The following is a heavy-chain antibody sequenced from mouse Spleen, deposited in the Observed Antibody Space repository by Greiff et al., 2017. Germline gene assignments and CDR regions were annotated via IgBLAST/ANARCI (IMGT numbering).Heavy chain of an antibody. CDR2: IYPRSGNT. Sequence: QVQLQQSGAELARPGASVKLSCKASGYTFTSYGISWVKQRTGQGLEWIGEIYPRSGNTYYNEKFKGKATLTADKSSSTAYMELRSLTSEDSAVYFCARSGNYEDYYAMDYWGQGTSVTVSS. CDR3: ARSGNYEDYYAMDY. V-gene: IGHV1-81*01. D-gene: IGHD2-1*01. J-gene: IGHJ4*01. CDR1: GYTFTSYG.